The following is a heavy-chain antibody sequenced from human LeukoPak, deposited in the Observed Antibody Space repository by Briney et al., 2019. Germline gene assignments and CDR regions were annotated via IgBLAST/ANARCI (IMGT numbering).Heavy chain of an antibody. J-gene: IGHJ4*02. CDR1: GGTFSSYA. CDR3: AREPIYTAMVDDGFDY. D-gene: IGHD5-18*01. V-gene: IGHV1-69*13. CDR2: IIPIFGTA. Sequence: GASVKVSCKASGGTFSSYAISWVRQAPGQGLEWMGGIIPIFGTANYAQKFQGRVTITADESTSTAYMELSSLRSEDTAVYYCAREPIYTAMVDDGFDYWGQGTLVTVSS.